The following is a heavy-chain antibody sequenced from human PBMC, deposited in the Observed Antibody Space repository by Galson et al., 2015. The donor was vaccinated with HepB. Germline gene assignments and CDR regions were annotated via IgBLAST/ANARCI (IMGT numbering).Heavy chain of an antibody. CDR2: ISYDGNNK. D-gene: IGHD6-19*01. Sequence: SLRLSCAASGFSFSRYEMHWVRQAPGKGLEWVAVISYDGNNKHYADSVKGRFTISRDNSKNTLSLQMNSLRTEDTAIYYCARVRFVAGEYWSFDLWGRGTLVTVSS. CDR1: GFSFSRYE. CDR3: ARVRFVAGEYWSFDL. J-gene: IGHJ2*01. V-gene: IGHV3-30-3*01.